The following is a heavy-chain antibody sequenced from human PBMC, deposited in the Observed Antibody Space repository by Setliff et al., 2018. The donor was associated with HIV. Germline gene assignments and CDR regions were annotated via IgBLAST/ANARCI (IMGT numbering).Heavy chain of an antibody. CDR1: GYSISSGYY. CDR3: ARGSQRWLQSDSRYYFDY. J-gene: IGHJ4*02. V-gene: IGHV4-38-2*02. Sequence: PSETLSLTCTVSGYSISSGYYWGWIRQPPGKGLEWIGGIYHSGSTYYNPSLKSRVTISVDTSKNQFSLKLSSVTAADTAVYYCARGSQRWLQSDSRYYFDYWGQGTLVTVSS. D-gene: IGHD5-12*01. CDR2: IYHSGST.